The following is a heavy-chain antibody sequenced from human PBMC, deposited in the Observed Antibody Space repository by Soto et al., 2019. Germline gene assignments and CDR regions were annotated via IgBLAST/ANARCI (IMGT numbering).Heavy chain of an antibody. CDR1: GFTFSNYG. V-gene: IGHV3-23*01. Sequence: GGSLRLSCAASGFTFSNYGMNWVRQAPGKGLEWVSLIGNSAGTTYYADSVKGRFTISRDNSQNTLYLQMNSLRAEDTAVYYCAKGGAARRYWYFDLWGRGTLVTVSS. CDR2: IGNSAGTT. D-gene: IGHD6-6*01. CDR3: AKGGAARRYWYFDL. J-gene: IGHJ2*01.